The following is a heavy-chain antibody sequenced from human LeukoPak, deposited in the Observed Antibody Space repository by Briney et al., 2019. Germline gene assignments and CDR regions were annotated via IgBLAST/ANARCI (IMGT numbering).Heavy chain of an antibody. V-gene: IGHV4-59*08. Sequence: PSETLSLTCAVYGGSFSGYYWSWIRQPPGKGLEWIGYIYYSGSTNYNPSLKSRVTISVDTSKNQFSLKLSSVTAADTAVYYCARHWEGGADPFDYWGQGTLVTVSS. CDR2: IYYSGST. D-gene: IGHD1-26*01. J-gene: IGHJ4*02. CDR3: ARHWEGGADPFDY. CDR1: GGSFSGYY.